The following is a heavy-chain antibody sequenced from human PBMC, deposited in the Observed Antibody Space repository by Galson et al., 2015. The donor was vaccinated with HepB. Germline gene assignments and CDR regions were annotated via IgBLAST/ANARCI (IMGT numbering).Heavy chain of an antibody. CDR1: GFTFNGYS. D-gene: IGHD3-9*01. CDR2: ISSSSTTI. CDR3: ARERGSIFSQLFYFDY. Sequence: SLRLSCAASGFTFNGYSMNWVRQAPGMGLEWLSYISSSSTTIYYADAVKGRFTISRDNAKSSLYLQMNSLRAEDTAVYYCARERGSIFSQLFYFDYWGQGALVTVSS. V-gene: IGHV3-48*04. J-gene: IGHJ4*02.